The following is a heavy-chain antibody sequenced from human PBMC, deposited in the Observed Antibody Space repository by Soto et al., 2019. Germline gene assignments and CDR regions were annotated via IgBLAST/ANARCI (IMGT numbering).Heavy chain of an antibody. CDR2: INHSGGT. CDR1: GGYFSGYY. Sequence: SETLSLTCAVYGGYFSGYYWTWIHQAPGKXLEWIGEINHSGGTNYNSSLKSRVTISVDTSKNQFSLILYSVTAADTAVYYCARDGQYYDFWSGYEHEGPYGMDGWGQGATVTVSS. CDR3: ARDGQYYDFWSGYEHEGPYGMDG. D-gene: IGHD3-3*01. V-gene: IGHV4-34*01. J-gene: IGHJ6*02.